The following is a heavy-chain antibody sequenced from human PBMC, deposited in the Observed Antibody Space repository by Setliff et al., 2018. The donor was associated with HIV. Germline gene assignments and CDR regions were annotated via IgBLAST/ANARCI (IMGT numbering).Heavy chain of an antibody. Sequence: GASVKVSCTASGGTFSSYAISWVRQASGQGLEWMGWISAYNGNTDYAQELQGRITLTTDTSTSTAYMELSSLRSEDTAVYYCATVRDATFGGRKHYAFDIWGQGTMVTVSS. J-gene: IGHJ3*02. CDR2: ISAYNGNT. V-gene: IGHV1-18*01. CDR1: GGTFSSYA. D-gene: IGHD3-16*01. CDR3: ATVRDATFGGRKHYAFDI.